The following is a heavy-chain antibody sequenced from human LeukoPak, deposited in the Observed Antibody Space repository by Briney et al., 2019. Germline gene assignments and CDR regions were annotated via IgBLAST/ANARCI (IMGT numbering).Heavy chain of an antibody. CDR1: GYTLTELS. J-gene: IGHJ4*02. CDR3: ATDLRYSYGYTVY. Sequence: APVKVSCKVSGYTLTELSMHWVRQAPGKGLEWMGGFDPEDGETIYAQKFQGRVTMTEDTSTDTANMELSSLRSEDTAVYYCATDLRYSYGYTVYWGQGTLVTVSS. V-gene: IGHV1-24*01. CDR2: FDPEDGET. D-gene: IGHD5-18*01.